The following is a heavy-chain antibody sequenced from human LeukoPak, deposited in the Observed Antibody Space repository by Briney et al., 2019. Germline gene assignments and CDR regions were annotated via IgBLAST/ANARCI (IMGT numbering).Heavy chain of an antibody. J-gene: IGHJ4*02. V-gene: IGHV4-39*07. CDR2: IHFSGST. CDR3: ARDDGGYDY. CDR1: GGSIASSSYF. Sequence: SETLSLTCTVSGGSIASSSYFWGWIRQPPGKGLEWIGNIHFSGSTHYNLSLKSRVTISLDTSENQFSLELKSVTAADTAFYYCARDDGGYDYWGQGILVTVSS. D-gene: IGHD2-15*01.